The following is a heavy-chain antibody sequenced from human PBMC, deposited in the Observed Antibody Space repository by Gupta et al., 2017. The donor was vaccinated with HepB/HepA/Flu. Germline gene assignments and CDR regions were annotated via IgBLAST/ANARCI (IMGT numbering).Heavy chain of an antibody. J-gene: IGHJ6*02. Sequence: EVQMVASGGGLVQPGRSLRLSCAAPGFTFDDYAMPWFRQAPGKGLEWVSGISWNSGSIGYADSVKGRFTISRDNAKNSLYLQMNSLRAEDTALYYCAKDMSDYGDYVDGMDVWGQGTTVTVSS. D-gene: IGHD4-17*01. CDR2: ISWNSGSI. CDR3: AKDMSDYGDYVDGMDV. CDR1: GFTFDDYA. V-gene: IGHV3-9*01.